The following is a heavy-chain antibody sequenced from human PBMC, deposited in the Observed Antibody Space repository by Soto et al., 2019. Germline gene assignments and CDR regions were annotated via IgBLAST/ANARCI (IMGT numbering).Heavy chain of an antibody. CDR1: GYTSTSYV. J-gene: IGHJ4*02. Sequence: GASVKVSCKASGYTSTSYVMHWVRQAPGQRLEWMGWINAGNGNTKYSQKFQGRVTITRDTSASTAYMELSSLRSEDTAVYYCARGGSHSSSWYPPPPPFDYWGQGTLVTVSS. D-gene: IGHD6-13*01. V-gene: IGHV1-3*01. CDR3: ARGGSHSSSWYPPPPPFDY. CDR2: INAGNGNT.